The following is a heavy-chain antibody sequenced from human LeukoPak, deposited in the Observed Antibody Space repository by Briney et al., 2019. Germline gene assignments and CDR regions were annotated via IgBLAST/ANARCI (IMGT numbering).Heavy chain of an antibody. J-gene: IGHJ6*04. CDR3: ARADNWNDGLDKYYYYGMDV. CDR2: IWYDGSNK. CDR1: GFTFSSYG. V-gene: IGHV3-33*01. Sequence: GRSLRLSCAASGFTFSSYGMHWVRQAPGKGLEWVAVIWYDGSNKYYADSVKGRFTISRDNSKNTLYLQMNSLRAEDTAVYYCARADNWNDGLDKYYYYGMDVWGKGTTVTVSS. D-gene: IGHD1-1*01.